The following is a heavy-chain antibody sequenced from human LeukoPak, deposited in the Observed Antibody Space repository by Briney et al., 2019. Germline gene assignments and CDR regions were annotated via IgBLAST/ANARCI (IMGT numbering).Heavy chain of an antibody. CDR3: ARSTTVTKRDAFDI. CDR1: GGSISSGGYY. CDR2: IYYSGST. D-gene: IGHD4-17*01. Sequence: PSETLSLTRTVSGGSISSGGYYWSWIRQHPGKGLEWIGYIYYSGSTYYNPSLKSRVTISVDTSKNQFSLKLSSVTAADTAVYYCARSTTVTKRDAFDIWGQGTMVTVSS. J-gene: IGHJ3*02. V-gene: IGHV4-31*03.